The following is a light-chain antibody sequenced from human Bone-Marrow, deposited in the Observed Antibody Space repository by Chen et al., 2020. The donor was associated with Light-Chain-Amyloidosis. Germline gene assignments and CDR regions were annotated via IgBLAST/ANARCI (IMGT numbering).Light chain of an antibody. J-gene: IGLJ2*01. CDR2: DVR. CDR1: SSDVGGYDY. V-gene: IGLV2-14*03. Sequence: QSALPQPASVSASPGQSITIYCNGPSSDVGGYDYVSWYQQHPVKAPKLLISDVRIRPSGVSNRFSGSKSGNTASLAISGLLTEDEAAYYCSSYTSSSAPVVFGGGTKLTVL. CDR3: SSYTSSSAPVV.